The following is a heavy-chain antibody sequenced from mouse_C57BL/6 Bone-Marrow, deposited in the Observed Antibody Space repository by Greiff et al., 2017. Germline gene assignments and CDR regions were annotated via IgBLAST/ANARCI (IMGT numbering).Heavy chain of an antibody. V-gene: IGHV5-6*01. CDR2: ISSGGSYT. J-gene: IGHJ3*01. D-gene: IGHD2-3*01. CDR1: GFTFSSYG. Sequence: VHVKQSGGDLVKPGGSLKLSCAASGFTFSSYGMSWVRQTPDKRLEWVATISSGGSYTYYPDSVKGRFTISRDNAKNTLYLQMSSLKSEDTAMYYCASRRDDGYWAPFAYWGQGTLVTVSA. CDR3: ASRRDDGYWAPFAY.